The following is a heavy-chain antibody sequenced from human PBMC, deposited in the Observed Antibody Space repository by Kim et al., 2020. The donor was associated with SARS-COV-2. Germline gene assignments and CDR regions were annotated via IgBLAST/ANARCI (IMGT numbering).Heavy chain of an antibody. CDR2: IRSNAYGWKA. CDR3: TRVPHSYGYYFDY. V-gene: IGHV3-49*03. Sequence: GGSLRLSCTASGFTFGAYAMSWFRQAPGKGLECLGFIRSNAYGWKAAYAASVKGRFTISRDDSKSIAYMQMNSLKTEDTAVYYCTRVPHSYGYYFDYWGQGTLVTVSS. D-gene: IGHD5-18*01. J-gene: IGHJ4*02. CDR1: GFTFGAYA.